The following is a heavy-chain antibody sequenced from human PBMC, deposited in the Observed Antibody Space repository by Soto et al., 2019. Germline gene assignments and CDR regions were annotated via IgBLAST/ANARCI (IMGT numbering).Heavy chain of an antibody. CDR1: GVSITSSSW. CDR2: IYHSGKT. D-gene: IGHD6-13*01. V-gene: IGHV4-4*02. J-gene: IGHJ6*02. CDR3: ARGGIAIVGRNSGGMDV. Sequence: AETLSLTCTVSGVSITSSSWWSWVRQPPGKGVEGVGEIYHSGKTNYRPALKSRVTVSVDKSKNQFALTLTSVTAADTAIYYCARGGIAIVGRNSGGMDVWGQGTTVTVSS.